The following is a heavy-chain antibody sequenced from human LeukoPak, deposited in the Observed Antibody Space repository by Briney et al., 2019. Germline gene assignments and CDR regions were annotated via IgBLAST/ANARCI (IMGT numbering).Heavy chain of an antibody. J-gene: IGHJ5*02. V-gene: IGHV1-2*02. Sequence: GASVKVSCKASGYTFTGYYINWVRQAPGQGLEWMGLIKPDSGDTNYAQKFQGRVTMTRDTSITTAYMELNRLTSDDTAVYYCVRDRPNNWFDPWGQGTLVTVSS. CDR1: GYTFTGYY. CDR2: IKPDSGDT. CDR3: VRDRPNNWFDP.